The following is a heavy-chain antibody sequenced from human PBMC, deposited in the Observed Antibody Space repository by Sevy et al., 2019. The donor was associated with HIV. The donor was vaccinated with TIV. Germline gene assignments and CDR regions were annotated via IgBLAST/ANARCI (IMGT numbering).Heavy chain of an antibody. CDR3: ARGGQYCSSTSCYSDY. D-gene: IGHD2-2*01. Sequence: GGSLRLSCAASGFTFSDYYMSWIRQAPGKGLEWVSYISSSGSTIYYADSVKGRFTISRDNAKNSLYLQMNSLRAEDTAVYYCARGGQYCSSTSCYSDYWGQGTLVTVSS. CDR2: ISSSGSTI. CDR1: GFTFSDYY. V-gene: IGHV3-11*01. J-gene: IGHJ4*02.